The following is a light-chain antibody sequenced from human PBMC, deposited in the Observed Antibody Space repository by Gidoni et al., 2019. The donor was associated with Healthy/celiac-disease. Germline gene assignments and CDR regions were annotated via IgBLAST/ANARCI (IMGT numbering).Light chain of an antibody. J-gene: IGKJ1*01. CDR1: QRVSRSY. V-gene: IGKV3-20*01. CDR3: QQYGSSPET. Sequence: DIVSTQSPGTLSLSPGERATLSCRASQRVSRSYLALYQQKPGQAPRLLIYCASSRATGIPDRFSGSGSGTDFTLTISRLEPEDFAVYYCQQYGSSPETFGQGTKVEIK. CDR2: CAS.